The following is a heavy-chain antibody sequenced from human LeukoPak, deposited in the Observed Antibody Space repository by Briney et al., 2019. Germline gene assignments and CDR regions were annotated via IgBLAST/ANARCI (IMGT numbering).Heavy chain of an antibody. CDR2: ISGSGGST. Sequence: GGSLRLSCAASGFTFSSYAMSWVRQAPGKGLEWVSAISGSGGSTYYADSVKGRITISRDNSKNTLYLQMNSLRAEDTAVYYCAKVATMGDYYGMDVWGQGTTVTVSS. J-gene: IGHJ6*02. V-gene: IGHV3-23*01. CDR1: GFTFSSYA. D-gene: IGHD5-12*01. CDR3: AKVATMGDYYGMDV.